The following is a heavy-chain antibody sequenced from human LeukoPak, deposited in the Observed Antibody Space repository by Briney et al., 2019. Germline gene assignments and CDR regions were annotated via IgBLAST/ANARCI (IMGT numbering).Heavy chain of an antibody. CDR1: GGSISSTIYY. V-gene: IGHV4-39*07. Sequence: SETLSLTCTVSGGSISSTIYYWGWIRQSPGRGLEWLGTVYYTGSTDYNPSLETRVTISVDTSKNQFSLKLSSVTAADTAVYYCAREGGDYGGNSQFWYFDLWGRGTLVTVSS. D-gene: IGHD4-23*01. CDR3: AREGGDYGGNSQFWYFDL. J-gene: IGHJ2*01. CDR2: VYYTGST.